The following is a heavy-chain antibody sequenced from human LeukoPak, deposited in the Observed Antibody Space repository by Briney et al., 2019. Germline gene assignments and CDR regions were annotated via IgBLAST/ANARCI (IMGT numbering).Heavy chain of an antibody. Sequence: SETLSLTCTVSGGSISSYYWSWIRQPPGKGLEWIGYIYYSGSTNHNPSLKSRVTISVDTSKNQFSLKLSSVTAADTAVYYCARDTGYVVVISAFDIWGQGTMVTVSS. V-gene: IGHV4-59*12. CDR3: ARDTGYVVVISAFDI. CDR1: GGSISSYY. J-gene: IGHJ3*02. D-gene: IGHD3-22*01. CDR2: IYYSGST.